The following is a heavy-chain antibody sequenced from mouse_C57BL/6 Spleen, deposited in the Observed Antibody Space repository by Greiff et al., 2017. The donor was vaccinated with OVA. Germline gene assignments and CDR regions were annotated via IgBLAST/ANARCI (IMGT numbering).Heavy chain of an antibody. V-gene: IGHV1-26*01. CDR3: ARHRKLYYDYGYYAMDY. CDR1: GYTFTDYY. D-gene: IGHD2-4*01. CDR2: INPNNGGT. Sequence: VQLQQSGPELVKPGASVKISCKASGYTFTDYYMNWVKQSHGKSLEWIGDINPNNGGTSYNQKFKGKATLTVDKSSSTAYMELRSLTSEDSAVYYCARHRKLYYDYGYYAMDYWGQGTSVTVSS. J-gene: IGHJ4*01.